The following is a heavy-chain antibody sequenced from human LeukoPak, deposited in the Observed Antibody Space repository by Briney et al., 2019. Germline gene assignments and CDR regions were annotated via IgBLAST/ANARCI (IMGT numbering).Heavy chain of an antibody. CDR2: ISASSSAI. D-gene: IGHD1-26*01. Sequence: GGSLRLSCVASGFSLGDFAMDWVRQAPGKGLEWVSYISASSSAIFYGHSVKGRFTISRDNAKNSLFLQMDNLRAEDTAVYYCARGVGRVGSNFDFWGQGTLVTVSS. CDR1: GFSLGDFA. J-gene: IGHJ4*02. V-gene: IGHV3-48*01. CDR3: ARGVGRVGSNFDF.